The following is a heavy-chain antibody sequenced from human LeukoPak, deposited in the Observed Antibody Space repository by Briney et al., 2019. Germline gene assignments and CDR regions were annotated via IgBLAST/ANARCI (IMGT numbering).Heavy chain of an antibody. D-gene: IGHD3-3*01. CDR3: ARYYDFWSGYYYYYGMDV. CDR2: INPNSGGT. V-gene: IGHV1-2*02. CDR1: GYTFTGYY. J-gene: IGHJ6*02. Sequence: GPSVKVSCKASGYTFTGYYMHWVRQAPGQGLEWMGWINPNSGGTNYAQKFQGRVTMTRDTSISTAYMELSRLRSDDTAVYYCARYYDFWSGYYYYYGMDVWGQGTTVTVSS.